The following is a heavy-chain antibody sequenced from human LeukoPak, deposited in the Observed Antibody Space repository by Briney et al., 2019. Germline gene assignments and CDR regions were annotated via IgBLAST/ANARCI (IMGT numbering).Heavy chain of an antibody. V-gene: IGHV4-34*01. CDR3: ARGGPTYYDFWSGPNGYYYYMDV. Sequence: SETLSLTCAVYGGSFSGYYWSWIRQPPGKGLEWIGEINHSGSTNYNPSLKSRVTISVDTSKNQFSLKLSSVPAADTAVYYCARGGPTYYDFWSGPNGYYYYMDVWGKGTTVTVSS. CDR1: GGSFSGYY. D-gene: IGHD3-3*01. CDR2: INHSGST. J-gene: IGHJ6*03.